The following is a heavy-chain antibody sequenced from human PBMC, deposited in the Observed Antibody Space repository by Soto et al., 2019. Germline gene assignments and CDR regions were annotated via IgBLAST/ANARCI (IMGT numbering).Heavy chain of an antibody. CDR3: ARGRIGIAVAGTKNSWYFDL. Sequence: SETLSLTCAVYGGSFSGYYWSWIRQPPGKGLEWIGEINHSGSTNYNPSLKSRVTISVDTSKNQFSLKLSSVTAADTAVYYCARGRIGIAVAGTKNSWYFDLWGRGTLVTVSS. CDR2: INHSGST. J-gene: IGHJ2*01. D-gene: IGHD6-19*01. V-gene: IGHV4-34*01. CDR1: GGSFSGYY.